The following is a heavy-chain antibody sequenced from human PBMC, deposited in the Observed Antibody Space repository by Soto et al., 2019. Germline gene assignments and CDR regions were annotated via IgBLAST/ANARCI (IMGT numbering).Heavy chain of an antibody. CDR3: AREGSYSTYNFAHGIQLWSFDF. Sequence: PSETLSLTCTFSGGSITTFYWSWVRPPAGKGLEWIGRIFSSGSTSFNPSLESRVAMSVDTSKNHFSLNLSSVTAADMAVYYCAREGSYSTYNFAHGIQLWSFDFWGQGALVTVSS. CDR2: IFSSGST. D-gene: IGHD5-18*01. CDR1: GGSITTFY. J-gene: IGHJ4*02. V-gene: IGHV4-4*07.